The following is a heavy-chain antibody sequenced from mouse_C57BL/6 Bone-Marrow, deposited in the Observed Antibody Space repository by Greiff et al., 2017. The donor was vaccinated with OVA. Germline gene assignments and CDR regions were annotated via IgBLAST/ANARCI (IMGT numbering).Heavy chain of an antibody. V-gene: IGHV1-50*01. Sequence: QVQLQQSGAELVQPGASVKLSCKASGYTFTSYWMQWVKQRPGQGLEWIGEIDPSDTYTNYNQKFKGKATLTVDTSSSTAYMQLSSLTSDDSAVYYCVTGFDYWGQGTTLTVSS. CDR2: IDPSDTYT. CDR1: GYTFTSYW. CDR3: VTGFDY. J-gene: IGHJ2*01. D-gene: IGHD4-1*01.